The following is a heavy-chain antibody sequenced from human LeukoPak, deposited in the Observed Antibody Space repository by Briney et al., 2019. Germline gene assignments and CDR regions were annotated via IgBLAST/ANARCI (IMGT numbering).Heavy chain of an antibody. J-gene: IGHJ4*02. CDR3: ARGAHYYDSSQCPDY. CDR1: GFTFSSYA. V-gene: IGHV3-30*04. CDR2: ISYDGSNK. D-gene: IGHD3-22*01. Sequence: PGRSLRLSCAASGFTFSSYAMHWVRQAPGKGLEWVAVISYDGSNKYYADSVKGRFTISRDNSKNTLYLQMNSLRAEDTAVYYCARGAHYYDSSQCPDYWGQGTLVTVSS.